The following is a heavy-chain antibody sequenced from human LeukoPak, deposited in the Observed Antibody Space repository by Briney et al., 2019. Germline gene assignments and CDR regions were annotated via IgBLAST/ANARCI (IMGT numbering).Heavy chain of an antibody. D-gene: IGHD2-15*01. Sequence: GGSLRLSCAASGFTFSNYWMSWVRQAPGKGLEWVANMKQDGSEIYYADSVKGRFTIARDNAKNSLYLQMNNLRAEDTAVYYCAKRGGYSTFDYWGQGTLITVSS. CDR1: GFTFSNYW. J-gene: IGHJ4*02. V-gene: IGHV3-7*03. CDR3: AKRGGYSTFDY. CDR2: MKQDGSEI.